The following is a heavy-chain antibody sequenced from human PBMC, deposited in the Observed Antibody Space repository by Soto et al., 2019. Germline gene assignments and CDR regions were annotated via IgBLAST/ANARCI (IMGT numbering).Heavy chain of an antibody. V-gene: IGHV3-23*01. CDR1: GFTFSSYA. J-gene: IGHJ4*02. CDR2: ISCSGGST. CDR3: AKMVAGTPFVHX. Sequence: GGSLRLSCAASGFTFSSYAMSWVRQAPGKGLEWVSAISCSGGSTYYEYSVKGRFTISRDNSNNKLYLQMNSLRAEDTAVYYCAKMVAGTPFVHXWGQGTLVTVSX. D-gene: IGHD2-15*01.